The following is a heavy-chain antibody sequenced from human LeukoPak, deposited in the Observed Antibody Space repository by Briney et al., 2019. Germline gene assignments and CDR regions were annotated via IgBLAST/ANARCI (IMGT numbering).Heavy chain of an antibody. D-gene: IGHD2-15*01. J-gene: IGHJ4*02. Sequence: GGSLRLSCGASGFTFDDYSMSWVRRAPGKGLEWVSGINWNGGSIGYADSVKGRFTISRDNAKNSLYLQMNSLRADDTALYYCARGYCSGGSCWYFDYWGQGTLVTVSS. CDR2: INWNGGSI. V-gene: IGHV3-20*04. CDR3: ARGYCSGGSCWYFDY. CDR1: GFTFDDYS.